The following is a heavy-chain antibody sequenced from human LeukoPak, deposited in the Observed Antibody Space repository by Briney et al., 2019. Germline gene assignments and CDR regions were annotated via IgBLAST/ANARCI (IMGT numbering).Heavy chain of an antibody. CDR1: GYTFTSYY. CDR3: ALLSQSGSGKYYCGMDV. Sequence: ASVKVSCKASGYTFTSYYMHWVRQAPGQGLEWMGIINPSGGSTSYAQKFQGRVTMTRDTSTSTVYMELSSLRSEDTAVYYCALLSQSGSGKYYCGMDVWGKGTTVTVSS. D-gene: IGHD3-10*01. CDR2: INPSGGST. V-gene: IGHV1-46*01. J-gene: IGHJ6*04.